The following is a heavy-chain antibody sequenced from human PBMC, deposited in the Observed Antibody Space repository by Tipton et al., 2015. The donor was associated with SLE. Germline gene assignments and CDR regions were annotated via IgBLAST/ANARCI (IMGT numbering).Heavy chain of an antibody. Sequence: QLVQSGGGVVQPGRSLRLSCAASGLTFSSYGMHWVRQAPGKGLEWVSAISGSGGSTYYADSVKGRFSVSRDKSRNTVYLQMNSLRGEDTAMYYCAKVTLLCGGDCYERNVFDMWGPGTMVTVS. CDR3: AKVTLLCGGDCYERNVFDM. CDR2: ISGSGGST. J-gene: IGHJ3*02. V-gene: IGHV3-23*04. CDR1: GLTFSSYG. D-gene: IGHD2-21*01.